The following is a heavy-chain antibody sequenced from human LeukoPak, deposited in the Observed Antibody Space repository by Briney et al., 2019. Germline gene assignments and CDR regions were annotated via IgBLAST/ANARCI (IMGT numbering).Heavy chain of an antibody. D-gene: IGHD6-13*01. Sequence: PTASVTVSCKASGYTFTSYGISWVRQAPGQGLEWMGWISAYNGNTNYAQKLQGRVTMTTDTSTSTAYMELRSLRSDDTTVYYCARDDLIAAAGNPFDPWGQGTLVTVSS. V-gene: IGHV1-18*01. CDR2: ISAYNGNT. CDR3: ARDDLIAAAGNPFDP. J-gene: IGHJ5*02. CDR1: GYTFTSYG.